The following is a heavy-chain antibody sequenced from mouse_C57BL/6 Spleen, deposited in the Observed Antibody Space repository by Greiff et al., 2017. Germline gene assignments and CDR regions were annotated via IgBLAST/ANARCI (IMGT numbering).Heavy chain of an antibody. D-gene: IGHD2-1*01. J-gene: IGHJ2*01. CDR1: GFTFSDYY. V-gene: IGHV5-16*01. CDR3: ARDDGNYVFDY. Sequence: EVKLVESEGGLVQPGSSLTLSCTASGFTFSDYYMAWVRQVPEKGLEWVANINYDGSSTYYLDSLKSRFIISRDNAKNILYLQMSSLKSEDTATYYCARDDGNYVFDYWGQGTTLTVSS. CDR2: INYDGSST.